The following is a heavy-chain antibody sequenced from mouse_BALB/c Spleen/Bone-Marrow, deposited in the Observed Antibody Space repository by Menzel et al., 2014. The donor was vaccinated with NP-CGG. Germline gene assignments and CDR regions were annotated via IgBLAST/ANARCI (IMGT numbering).Heavy chain of an antibody. D-gene: IGHD2-3*01. Sequence: VHLVESGAELMEPGASVKISCKATGYTFSSYWIEWVKQRPGHGLEWIGEILPGSGSTNYNEKFKGKATFTADTSSNTAYMQLSSLTSEDSAVYYSARRGYDGYHWGQGTTLTVSS. CDR3: ARRGYDGYH. J-gene: IGHJ2*01. V-gene: IGHV1-9*01. CDR1: GYTFSSYW. CDR2: ILPGSGST.